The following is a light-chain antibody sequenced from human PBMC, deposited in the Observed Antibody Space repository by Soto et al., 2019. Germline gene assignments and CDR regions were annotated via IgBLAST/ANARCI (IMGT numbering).Light chain of an antibody. J-gene: IGLJ1*01. Sequence: QSVLTQPPSVSAAPGQKVTISCSGSSSNIGKNYVSWFQQVPGTAPKLLIYDNDNRPSGIPDRFSGSKSGTSATLGITGLQTGDEADYYCGSWDSSLSAVVFGAGTKVTVL. V-gene: IGLV1-51*01. CDR1: SSNIGKNY. CDR2: DND. CDR3: GSWDSSLSAVV.